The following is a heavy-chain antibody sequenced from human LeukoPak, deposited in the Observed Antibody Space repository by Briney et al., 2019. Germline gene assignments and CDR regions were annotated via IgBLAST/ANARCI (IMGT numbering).Heavy chain of an antibody. CDR2: ISWDGGST. CDR1: GFTFDDYA. V-gene: IGHV3-43D*04. J-gene: IGHJ6*03. Sequence: GGSLRPSCAASGFTFDDYAMHWVRQAPGKGLEWVSLISWDGGSTYYADSVKGRFTISRDNSKNSLYLQMNSLRAEDTALYYCAKGFNYDPYYYMDVWGKGTTVTVSS. CDR3: AKGFNYDPYYYMDV. D-gene: IGHD3-3*01.